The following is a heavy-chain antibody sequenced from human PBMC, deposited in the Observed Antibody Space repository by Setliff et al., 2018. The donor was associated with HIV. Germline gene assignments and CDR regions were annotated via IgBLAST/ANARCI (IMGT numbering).Heavy chain of an antibody. Sequence: ASVKVSCKASGYTFTDFGITWVRQAPGQGLEWMGWIGAFNGNTHYPQNLQGRVTVTTDTSTRTAYMELRSLRSDDTAVYFCARAGAAETSHFDYWGQGTLVTVSS. J-gene: IGHJ4*02. CDR3: ARAGAAETSHFDY. CDR1: GYTFTDFG. CDR2: IGAFNGNT. V-gene: IGHV1-18*01. D-gene: IGHD2-15*01.